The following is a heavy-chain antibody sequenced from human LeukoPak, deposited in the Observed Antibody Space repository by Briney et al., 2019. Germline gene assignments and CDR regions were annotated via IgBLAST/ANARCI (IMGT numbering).Heavy chain of an antibody. V-gene: IGHV1-69*01. CDR2: IIPIFGTA. CDR1: GGTFSSYA. Sequence: SVKVSCKASGGTFSSYAISWVRQAPGQGLEWMGGIIPIFGTANYAQKFQGRVTIIADESTSTAYMELSSLRSEDTAVYYCARHGTVPAAITWDYYFDYWGQGTLVTVSS. D-gene: IGHD2-2*01. J-gene: IGHJ4*02. CDR3: ARHGTVPAAITWDYYFDY.